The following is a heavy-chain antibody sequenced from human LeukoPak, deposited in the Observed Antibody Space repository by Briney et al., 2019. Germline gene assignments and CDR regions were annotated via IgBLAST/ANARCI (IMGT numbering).Heavy chain of an antibody. CDR1: GFIFSHYG. CDR3: AKVIFACSSASCSNYYYYGVDV. D-gene: IGHD2-2*01. CDR2: ISFDGSNK. V-gene: IGHV3-30*18. J-gene: IGHJ6*02. Sequence: GGSLRLSCAASGFIFSHYGMHWVRQAPGKGLEWVAVISFDGSNKYYADSVKGRFTISSDNSKNTLYLQMNSLRDEDTAVYYCAKVIFACSSASCSNYYYYGVDVWGQGTTVTVSS.